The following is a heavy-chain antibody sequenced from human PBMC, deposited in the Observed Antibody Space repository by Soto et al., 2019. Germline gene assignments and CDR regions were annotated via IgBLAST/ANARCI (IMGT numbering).Heavy chain of an antibody. CDR1: GFTFGDHA. D-gene: IGHD6-6*01. Sequence: EVQLVESGGDLVQPGGSLRLSCAASGFTFGDHAMHWVRQVPGRGLEWVSGISWDSGTIDYGDSVKGRFTISRDNAKNSLYLQMNSLRAEDTAVYYCAKVSVAARHGWFDPWGQGTLVTVSS. J-gene: IGHJ5*02. V-gene: IGHV3-9*01. CDR2: ISWDSGTI. CDR3: AKVSVAARHGWFDP.